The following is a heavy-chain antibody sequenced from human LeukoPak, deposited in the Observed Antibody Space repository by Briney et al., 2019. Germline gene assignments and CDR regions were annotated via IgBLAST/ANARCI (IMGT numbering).Heavy chain of an antibody. CDR2: INPNSGGT. Sequence: ASVKVSCKASGYTFTSYGISWVRQAPGQGLEWMGWINPNSGGTNYAQKFQGRVTMTRDTSISTAYMELSRLRSDDTAVYYCARVKQQLVDAFDIWGQGTMVTVSS. J-gene: IGHJ3*02. CDR1: GYTFTSYG. D-gene: IGHD6-13*01. CDR3: ARVKQQLVDAFDI. V-gene: IGHV1-2*02.